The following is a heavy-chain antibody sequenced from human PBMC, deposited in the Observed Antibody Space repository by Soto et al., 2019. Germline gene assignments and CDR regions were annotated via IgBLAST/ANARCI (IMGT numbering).Heavy chain of an antibody. Sequence: PGGSLRLSCAASGFTVSSNYMSWVRQAPGKGLGWVSVIYSGGSTYYADSVKGRFTISRDNSKNTLYLQMNSLRAEDTAVYYCATGSYYYGMDVWGQGTTVTVSS. CDR2: IYSGGST. D-gene: IGHD6-25*01. CDR1: GFTVSSNY. J-gene: IGHJ6*02. V-gene: IGHV3-53*01. CDR3: ATGSYYYGMDV.